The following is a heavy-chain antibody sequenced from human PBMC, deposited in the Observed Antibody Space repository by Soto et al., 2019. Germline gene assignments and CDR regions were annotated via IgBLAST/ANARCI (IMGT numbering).Heavy chain of an antibody. J-gene: IGHJ6*02. CDR2: INVDTGKP. D-gene: IGHD2-15*01. Sequence: QVQFVQSGAEVKKPGASVKVSCKASGYTFTRNAMHWVRQAPGQRLEWTGWINVDTGKPKYSQKFQGRVTITRDTSASTTYIELSSLRSEDTAVYYCARDVVLSAYYYYGRDVWGQGTTVTVAS. V-gene: IGHV1-3*01. CDR1: GYTFTRNA. CDR3: ARDVVLSAYYYYGRDV.